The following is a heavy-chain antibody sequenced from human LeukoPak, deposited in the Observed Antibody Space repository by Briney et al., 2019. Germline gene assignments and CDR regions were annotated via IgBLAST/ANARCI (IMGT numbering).Heavy chain of an antibody. V-gene: IGHV4-59*01. Sequence: KPSETLSLTCSVSGGSISSYYWNWIRQPPGKGLDWFAYIYYSGSTNYNPSLKSRVTISVDMSKNQFSLKLTSVTAADTAVYYCAGSWRSTIFGLIDAFDIWGQGTMVTVSS. CDR2: IYYSGST. CDR3: AGSWRSTIFGLIDAFDI. D-gene: IGHD3-3*01. J-gene: IGHJ3*02. CDR1: GGSISSYY.